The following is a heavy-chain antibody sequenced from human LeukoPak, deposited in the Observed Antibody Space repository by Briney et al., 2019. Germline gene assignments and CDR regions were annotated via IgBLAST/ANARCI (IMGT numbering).Heavy chain of an antibody. CDR3: ARDGGGGCSLPF. CDR1: GFTFSSYW. Sequence: GGSLRLSCAASGFTFSSYWVSWVRQAPGKGLERVANIKQDGSEKYYVDSVKGRFTISRDNAKNSLYLQMNSLRAEDTAVYYCARDGGGGCSLPFWGQGTLVTVSS. J-gene: IGHJ4*02. V-gene: IGHV3-7*01. D-gene: IGHD2-15*01. CDR2: IKQDGSEK.